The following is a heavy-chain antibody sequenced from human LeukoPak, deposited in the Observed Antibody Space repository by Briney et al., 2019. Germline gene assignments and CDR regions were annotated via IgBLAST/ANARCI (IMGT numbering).Heavy chain of an antibody. V-gene: IGHV3-11*01. Sequence: GGSLRLSCAASGFTFSDYYMSWIRQAPGKGLEWVSYISSSGSTVYYADSVKGRFTISRDNAKNSLYLQMNSLRAEDTAVYYCARVYGSSGWYPAFDIWGQGTMVTVSS. CDR1: GFTFSDYY. D-gene: IGHD6-19*01. J-gene: IGHJ3*02. CDR3: ARVYGSSGWYPAFDI. CDR2: ISSSGSTV.